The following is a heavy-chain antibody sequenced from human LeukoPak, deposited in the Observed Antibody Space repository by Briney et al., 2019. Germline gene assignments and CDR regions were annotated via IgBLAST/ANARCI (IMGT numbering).Heavy chain of an antibody. Sequence: GGSLRLSCAASGFIFDDYAMHWVRQAPGKGLEWVSGISWNSGSIGYADSVKGRFTISRDNAKNSLYLQMNSLRAEDTPLYYCAKADGYNLRALFDYWGQGTLVTVSS. D-gene: IGHD5-24*01. CDR2: ISWNSGSI. J-gene: IGHJ4*02. CDR3: AKADGYNLRALFDY. V-gene: IGHV3-9*01. CDR1: GFIFDDYA.